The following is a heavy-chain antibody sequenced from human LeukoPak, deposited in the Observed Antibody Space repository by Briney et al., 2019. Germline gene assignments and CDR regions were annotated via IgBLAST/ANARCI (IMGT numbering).Heavy chain of an antibody. V-gene: IGHV3-21*01. Sequence: GGSLRLSCAASGFTFSSYSMNWVRQAPGKGLEWVSSISSSSYIYYADSVKGRFTISRDNAKNSLYLQMNSLRAEDTAVYYCARNPRDTGFHFDYWGQGTLVTVSS. J-gene: IGHJ4*02. CDR3: ARNPRDTGFHFDY. CDR2: ISSSSYI. D-gene: IGHD5-18*01. CDR1: GFTFSSYS.